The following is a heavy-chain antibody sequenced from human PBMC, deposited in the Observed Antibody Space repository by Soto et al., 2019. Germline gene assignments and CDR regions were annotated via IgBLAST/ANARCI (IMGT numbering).Heavy chain of an antibody. CDR3: ARDNRGYYYGSGSSLYYYYYMDV. V-gene: IGHV4-59*01. CDR1: GGSISSYY. Sequence: QVQLQESGPRLVKPSETLSLTCTVSGGSISSYYWSWIRQPPGKGLEWIGYIYYSGSTNYNPSLKSRVTISVDTSKNQFSLKLSSVTAADTAVYYCARDNRGYYYGSGSSLYYYYYMDVWGKGTTVTVSS. CDR2: IYYSGST. J-gene: IGHJ6*03. D-gene: IGHD3-10*01.